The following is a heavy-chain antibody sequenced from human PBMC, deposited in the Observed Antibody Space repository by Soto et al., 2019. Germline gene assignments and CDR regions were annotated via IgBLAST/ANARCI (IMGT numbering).Heavy chain of an antibody. D-gene: IGHD6-13*01. V-gene: IGHV3-21*01. CDR2: ISSSSSYI. Sequence: ESGGGLVKPGGSLRLSCAASGFTFSSYSMNWVRQAPGKGLEWVSSISSSSSYIYYADSVKGRFTISRDNAKNSLYLQMNSLRAEDTAVYYCVGSSWYEWDYYYYGMDVWGQGTTVTVSS. CDR3: VGSSWYEWDYYYYGMDV. CDR1: GFTFSSYS. J-gene: IGHJ6*02.